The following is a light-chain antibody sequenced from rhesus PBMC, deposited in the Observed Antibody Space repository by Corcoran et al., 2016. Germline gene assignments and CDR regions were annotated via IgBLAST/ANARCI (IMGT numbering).Light chain of an antibody. Sequence: DIQMTQSPSSLSASVGDTVTITCRASQGISSYLNWFQQKPGNAPKLRIYAASSLQSGVPSRFSGSGSGTDFTITISSLQPEDFAAYYCQQYNSHPLTFGGGTKVELK. V-gene: IGKV1-28*03. CDR1: QGISSY. J-gene: IGKJ4*01. CDR3: QQYNSHPLT. CDR2: AAS.